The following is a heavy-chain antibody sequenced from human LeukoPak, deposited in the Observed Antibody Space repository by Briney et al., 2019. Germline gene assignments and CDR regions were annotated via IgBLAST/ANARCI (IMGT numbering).Heavy chain of an antibody. CDR1: GFTFSSYA. J-gene: IGHJ4*02. CDR2: ISYDGSNK. CDR3: ARVAKRGYGYGPFDY. D-gene: IGHD5-18*01. V-gene: IGHV3-30*04. Sequence: PGRSLRLSCAASGFTFSSYAMHWVRQAPGKGLEWVAVISYDGSNKYYADSVKGRFTISRDNSKNTLYLQMNSLRAEDTAVYYCARVAKRGYGYGPFDYWGQGTLVTVSS.